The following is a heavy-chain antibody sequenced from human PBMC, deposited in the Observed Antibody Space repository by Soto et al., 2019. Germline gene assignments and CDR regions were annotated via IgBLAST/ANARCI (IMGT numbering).Heavy chain of an antibody. CDR1: GGSFSGYY. CDR2: INHSGST. J-gene: IGHJ5*02. V-gene: IGHV4-34*01. D-gene: IGHD3-16*01. CDR3: AGLGGTGTPLNDWFHP. Sequence: PSETLSLTCAVYGGSFSGYYWSWIRQPPGKGLEWIGEINHSGSTNYNPSLKSRVTISVDTSKNQFSLKMSSVTAADTAVYYCAGLGGTGTPLNDWFHPGGRETLFTFSS.